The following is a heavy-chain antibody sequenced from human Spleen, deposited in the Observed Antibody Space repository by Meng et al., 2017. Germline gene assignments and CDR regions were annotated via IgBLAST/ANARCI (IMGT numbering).Heavy chain of an antibody. J-gene: IGHJ4*02. D-gene: IGHD6-13*01. CDR1: GYIFVTYW. Sequence: KVSCKGSGYIFVTYWIGWVRQMPGKGLEWMGIIYPGDSDTRYSPSFQGHVTISADNSISTAYLQWSSLKASDTAMYYCARPDGIAAAGTGYYWGQGTLVTVSS. CDR3: ARPDGIAAAGTGYY. CDR2: IYPGDSDT. V-gene: IGHV5-51*01.